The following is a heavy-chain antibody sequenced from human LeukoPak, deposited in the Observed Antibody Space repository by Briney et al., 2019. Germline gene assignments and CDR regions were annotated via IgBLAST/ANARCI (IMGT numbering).Heavy chain of an antibody. D-gene: IGHD5-18*01. CDR2: IYYSKNR. J-gene: IGHJ4*02. V-gene: IGHV4-39*01. CDR1: GGSISSSNAY. CDR3: ASPRGFSYGYFDN. Sequence: SETLSLTCTVSGGSISSSNAYWGWIRQPPGKGLEWIGSIYYSKNRYYNPSLKSRVTISADTSKNQFSLTLGSVSATDTAVYYCASPRGFSYGYFDNWGQGTLVTVSS.